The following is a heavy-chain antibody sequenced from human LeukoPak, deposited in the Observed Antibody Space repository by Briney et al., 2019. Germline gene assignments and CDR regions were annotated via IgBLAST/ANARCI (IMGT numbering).Heavy chain of an antibody. CDR2: ISSSSSYI. CDR1: GFTFSSYS. CDR3: ARDFDFWSGYSIVQYYYYYYMDV. Sequence: PGGSLRLSCAASGFTFSSYSTNWVRQAPGKGLEWVSSISSSSSYIYYADSVKGRFTISRDNAKSSLYLQMNSLRAEDTAVYYCARDFDFWSGYSIVQYYYYYYMDVWGKGTTVTVSS. D-gene: IGHD3-3*01. J-gene: IGHJ6*03. V-gene: IGHV3-21*01.